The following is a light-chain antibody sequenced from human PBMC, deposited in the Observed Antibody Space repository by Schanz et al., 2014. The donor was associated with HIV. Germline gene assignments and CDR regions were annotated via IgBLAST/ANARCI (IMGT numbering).Light chain of an antibody. Sequence: EIVLTQSPGSLSLSPGERGTLSCRASQSISSSLLAWYQKKPGQAPRLLIYGASSRATGIPDRFSGSGSGTDFTLTISRLEPEDFAVYYCQQYGSSFGPGTKVDSK. J-gene: IGKJ3*01. CDR3: QQYGSS. CDR1: QSISSSL. V-gene: IGKV3-20*01. CDR2: GAS.